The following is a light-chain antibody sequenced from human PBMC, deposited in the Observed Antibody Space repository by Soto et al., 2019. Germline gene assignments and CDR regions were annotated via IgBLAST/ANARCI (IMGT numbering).Light chain of an antibody. Sequence: IMLTDSVSSLAVSLGERGTINCKSSQNISDRSSTKNSLAWYNKKPGRPPKLFIYAAPTRVSGVPDRFSGSGSGTDFILTTTSPHAEDLAVYNCHRYFGIPGPSAQGPKVKS. V-gene: IGKV4-1*01. CDR3: HRYFGIPGP. J-gene: IGKJ1*01. CDR1: QNISDRSSTKNS. CDR2: AAP.